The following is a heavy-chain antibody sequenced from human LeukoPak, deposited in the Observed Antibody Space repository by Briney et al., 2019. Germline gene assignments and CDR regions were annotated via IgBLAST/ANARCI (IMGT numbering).Heavy chain of an antibody. J-gene: IGHJ4*02. CDR2: ISPYNGNT. V-gene: IGHV1-18*01. CDR1: GYTFIRYG. CDR3: AREESIGSYQFLHDY. Sequence: ASVKVSCKAPGYTFIRYGITCVRQAPVHELERMAWISPYNGNTKYAQKFQSRVTMTTDTSTSTAYMELRSLTSDDTAVYYCAREESIGSYQFLHDYWGQGTLVTVSS. D-gene: IGHD1-26*01.